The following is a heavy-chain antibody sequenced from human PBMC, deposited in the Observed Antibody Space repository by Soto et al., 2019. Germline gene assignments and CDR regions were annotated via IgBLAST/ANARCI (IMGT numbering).Heavy chain of an antibody. Sequence: QVPLVQSGAEVKKPGASVKVSCKASGYTFTSYDINWVRQATGQGLEWMGWMNPNSGNTGYAQKFQGRVTMTRNTSISTAYMELSSLRSEDTAVYYCARSLRYFDWAARRNWFDPWGQGTLVTVSS. D-gene: IGHD3-9*01. J-gene: IGHJ5*02. V-gene: IGHV1-8*01. CDR3: ARSLRYFDWAARRNWFDP. CDR2: MNPNSGNT. CDR1: GYTFTSYD.